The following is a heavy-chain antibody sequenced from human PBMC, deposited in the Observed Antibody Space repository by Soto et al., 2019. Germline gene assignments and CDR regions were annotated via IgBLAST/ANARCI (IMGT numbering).Heavy chain of an antibody. CDR1: GFTFGDYA. J-gene: IGHJ6*03. D-gene: IGHD4-4*01. CDR3: TLTTLSYYYYYMDV. V-gene: IGHV3-49*03. CDR2: IRSKAYGGTT. Sequence: PGGSLRLSCTASGFTFGDYAMSWFRQAPGKGLEWVGFIRSKAYGGTTEYAASVKGRFTISRDDSKSIAYLQMNSLKTEDTAVYYCTLTTLSYYYYYMDVWGKGTTVTVSS.